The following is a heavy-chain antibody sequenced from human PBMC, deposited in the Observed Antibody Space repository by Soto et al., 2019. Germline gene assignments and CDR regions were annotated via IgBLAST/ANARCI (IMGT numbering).Heavy chain of an antibody. CDR1: GFSLTTNGMG. CDR3: ARLTRGVYDTGRRWEKFEV. D-gene: IGHD3-9*01. V-gene: IGHV2-5*02. CDR2: VYWDDDK. Sequence: QITVKESGLTLVKPTQTLTLTCTFSGFSLTTNGMGVGWIRQSPGKALEWLALVYWDDDKRYSPSLRRRLTITQDNSKDEVVLTMTTTDPVDTATYYCARLTRGVYDTGRRWEKFEVWGQGTLVTVSS. J-gene: IGHJ4*02.